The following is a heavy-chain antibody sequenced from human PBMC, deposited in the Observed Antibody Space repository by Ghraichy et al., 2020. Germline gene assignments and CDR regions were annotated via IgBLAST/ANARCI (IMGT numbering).Heavy chain of an antibody. CDR1: GFTFSSYP. D-gene: IGHD4-17*01. J-gene: IGHJ4*02. V-gene: IGHV3-48*02. Sequence: GGSLKLSCAASGFTFSSYPMNWVRQAPGKGLEWVSYISGSSSTIYYPDSVKGRFTISRDNAKNSLYLQMNSLRDEDTAVYYCGRGEAKTTVTCFDFWGQGTLVTVSS. CDR2: ISGSSSTI. CDR3: GRGEAKTTVTCFDF.